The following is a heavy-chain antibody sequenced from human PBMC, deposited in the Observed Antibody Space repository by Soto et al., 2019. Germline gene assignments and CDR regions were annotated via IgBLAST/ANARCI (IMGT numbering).Heavy chain of an antibody. D-gene: IGHD2-2*01. CDR1: GGSISSSSYY. V-gene: IGHV4-39*01. CDR2: IYYSGST. CDR3: ARLRMGYCSSTSCYAGRDGWFEP. Sequence: SETLSLTCTVSGGSISSSSYYWGWIRQPPGKGLEWIGSIYYSGSTYYNPSLKSRVTISVDTSKNQFSLKLSSVTAADTAVYYCARLRMGYCSSTSCYAGRDGWFEPWGQGTLVTVSS. J-gene: IGHJ5*02.